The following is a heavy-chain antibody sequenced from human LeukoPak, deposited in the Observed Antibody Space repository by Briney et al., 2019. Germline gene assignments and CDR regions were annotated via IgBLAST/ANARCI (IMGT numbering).Heavy chain of an antibody. D-gene: IGHD2-15*01. CDR1: GFTFRSFS. J-gene: IGHJ5*02. V-gene: IGHV3-30*04. Sequence: GGSLRLSCEASGFTFRSFSMSWVRQAPGKGLEWVAVISYDGSNKYYADSVKGRFTISRDNSKNSLYLQMNSLRPEDTALYYCAKDGVVAALGDNWFDPWGQGTLVTVSS. CDR2: ISYDGSNK. CDR3: AKDGVVAALGDNWFDP.